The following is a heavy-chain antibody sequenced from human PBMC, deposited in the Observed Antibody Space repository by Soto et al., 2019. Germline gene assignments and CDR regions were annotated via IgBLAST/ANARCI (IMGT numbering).Heavy chain of an antibody. Sequence: PSETLSLSCAVYGGSFSGYYWSWIRQPPGKGLEWIGEINHSGSTNYNPSLKSRVTISVDTSKNQFSLKLSSVTAADTAVYYCARARRVIGSSIARASHYYYGMDVWGQGTTVTVSS. D-gene: IGHD6-6*01. V-gene: IGHV4-34*01. J-gene: IGHJ6*02. CDR3: ARARRVIGSSIARASHYYYGMDV. CDR2: INHSGST. CDR1: GGSFSGYY.